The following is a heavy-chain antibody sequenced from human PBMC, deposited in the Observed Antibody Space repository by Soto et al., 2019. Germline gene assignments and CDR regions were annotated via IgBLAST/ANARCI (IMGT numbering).Heavy chain of an antibody. J-gene: IGHJ6*02. V-gene: IGHV1-69*13. CDR2: IIPIFGTA. Sequence: SVKVSCKASGGTFSSYAISWVRQAPGQGLEWMGGIIPIFGTANYAQKFQGRVTITADESTSTAYMELSSLRSEDTAVYYCASRNTYYDILTDYYYYGMDVWGQGTTVTVSS. CDR3: ASRNTYYDILTDYYYYGMDV. CDR1: GGTFSSYA. D-gene: IGHD3-9*01.